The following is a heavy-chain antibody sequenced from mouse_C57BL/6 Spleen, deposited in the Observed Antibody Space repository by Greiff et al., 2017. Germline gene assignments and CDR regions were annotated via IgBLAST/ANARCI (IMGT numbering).Heavy chain of an antibody. D-gene: IGHD1-1*01. CDR2: IDPEDGET. CDR3: ARADTTVAGYFDV. CDR1: GFNIKDYY. Sequence: VHVKQSGAELVKPGASVKLSCTASGFNIKDYYMHWVKQRTEQGLEWIGRIDPEDGETKYAPKFQGKATITADTSSNTAYLQLSSLTSEDTAVYYCARADTTVAGYFDVWGTGTTVTVSS. V-gene: IGHV14-2*01. J-gene: IGHJ1*03.